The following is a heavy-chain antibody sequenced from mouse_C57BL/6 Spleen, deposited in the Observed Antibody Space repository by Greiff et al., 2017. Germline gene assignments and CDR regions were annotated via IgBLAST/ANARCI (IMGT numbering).Heavy chain of an antibody. V-gene: IGHV1-59*01. J-gene: IGHJ2*01. Sequence: QVQLQQPGAELVRPGTSVKLSCKASGYTFTSYWMHWVKQRPGQGLEWIGVIDPSDSYTNYTQKFKGKATLTVDTSSSTAYMQLSSLTSEDSAVYYCARPYSNYYFDYWGQGTTLTVSS. CDR1: GYTFTSYW. D-gene: IGHD2-5*01. CDR2: IDPSDSYT. CDR3: ARPYSNYYFDY.